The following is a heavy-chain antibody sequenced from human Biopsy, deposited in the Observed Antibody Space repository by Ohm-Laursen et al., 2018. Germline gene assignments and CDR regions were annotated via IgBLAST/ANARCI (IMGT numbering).Heavy chain of an antibody. CDR1: GFTFTSYA. D-gene: IGHD4-11*01. CDR2: ISYDGSGE. J-gene: IGHJ2*01. Sequence: SLRLSCAASGFTFTSYAMHWVRQAPGKGLEWVAVISYDGSGEYYADSLQGRFIISRDNPKNTVDLQMNSLRAEDTAVYFCARDGKRWDYSTYFSWHFDPWGRGTLVTASS. V-gene: IGHV3-30*03. CDR3: ARDGKRWDYSTYFSWHFDP.